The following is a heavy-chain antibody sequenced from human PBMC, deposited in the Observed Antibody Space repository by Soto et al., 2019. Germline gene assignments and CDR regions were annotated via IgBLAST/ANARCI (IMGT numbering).Heavy chain of an antibody. D-gene: IGHD2-2*01. CDR1: GYTFSTYW. V-gene: IGHV5-51*01. Sequence: GESLKISCKGSGYTFSTYWIAWVRQMPGKGLEWMGIIYPGDSDTKYSPAFQGQVTISADKSISTAYLQWSSLKASDTAMYYCASRSTTNYYYGMDVWGQGTTVTVSS. CDR2: IYPGDSDT. CDR3: ASRSTTNYYYGMDV. J-gene: IGHJ6*02.